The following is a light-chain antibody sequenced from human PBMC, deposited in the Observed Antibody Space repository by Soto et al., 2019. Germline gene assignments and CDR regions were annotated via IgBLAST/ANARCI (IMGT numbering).Light chain of an antibody. CDR1: TSDVGGYNY. CDR2: DVI. Sequence: QSVRTQPASVSGSPGQSVAISCTGTTSDVGGYNYVSWYQQHPGKAPKLIIQDVINRPSGVSDRFSGSKSGNTASLTISGLQAEDEADYYCSSYTSTSTYVFGSGTKVTVL. CDR3: SSYTSTSTYV. J-gene: IGLJ1*01. V-gene: IGLV2-14*01.